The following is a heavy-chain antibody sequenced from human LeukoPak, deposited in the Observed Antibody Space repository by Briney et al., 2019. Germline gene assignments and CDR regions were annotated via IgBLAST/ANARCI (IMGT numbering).Heavy chain of an antibody. V-gene: IGHV3-23*01. J-gene: IGHJ4*02. D-gene: IGHD3-22*01. CDR1: GFTFSSYA. Sequence: SGGSLRLSCAASGFTFSSYAMSWVRQAPGKGLEWASAISGSGGSTYYADSVKGRFTISRDNSKNTLYLQMNSLRAEDTAVYYCAKDQRTMIVVVLVYWGQGTLVTVSS. CDR2: ISGSGGST. CDR3: AKDQRTMIVVVLVY.